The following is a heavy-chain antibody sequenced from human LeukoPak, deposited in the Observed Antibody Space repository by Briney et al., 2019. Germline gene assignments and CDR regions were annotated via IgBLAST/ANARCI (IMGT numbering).Heavy chain of an antibody. V-gene: IGHV3-30*02. CDR3: ARGILIDY. Sequence: GGSLRLSCAASGFTFSSYGMHWVRQAPGKGLEWVAFIRYDGSNKYYADSVKGRFTISRDNAKNSLYLQMNSLRAEDTAVYYCARGILIDYWGQGTLVTVSS. D-gene: IGHD5-18*01. J-gene: IGHJ4*02. CDR2: IRYDGSNK. CDR1: GFTFSSYG.